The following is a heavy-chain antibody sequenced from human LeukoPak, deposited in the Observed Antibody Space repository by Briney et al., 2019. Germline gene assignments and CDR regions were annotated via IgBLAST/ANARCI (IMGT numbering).Heavy chain of an antibody. J-gene: IGHJ5*02. CDR1: GYIFTSYG. V-gene: IGHV1-18*01. CDR3: ARDLGPSYDILTGPGRFDP. Sequence: ASVKVSCKASGYIFTSYGISGVRQAPGQGLEWMGWISAYNGNTNYAQKLQGRVTMTTDTSTSTAYMELRSLRSDDTAVYYCARDLGPSYDILTGPGRFDPWGQGTLVTVSS. D-gene: IGHD3-9*01. CDR2: ISAYNGNT.